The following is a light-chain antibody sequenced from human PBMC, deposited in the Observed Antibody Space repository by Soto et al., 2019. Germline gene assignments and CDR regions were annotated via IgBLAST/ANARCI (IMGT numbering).Light chain of an antibody. CDR2: VNSDGSH. V-gene: IGLV4-69*01. Sequence: QLVLTQSPSASASLGASVKLTCTLSSGHSSYVIAWHQQQPEKGPRYLMKVNSDGSHNKGDGIPDRFSGSISGAERYLTISSLQSEDEADYYCQTWATVIVVFGGGTKLTVL. J-gene: IGLJ2*01. CDR3: QTWATVIVV. CDR1: SGHSSYV.